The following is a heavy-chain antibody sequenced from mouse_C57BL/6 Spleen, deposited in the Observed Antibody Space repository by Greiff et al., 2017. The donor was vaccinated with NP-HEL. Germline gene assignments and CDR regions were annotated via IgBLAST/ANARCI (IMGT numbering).Heavy chain of an antibody. CDR1: GYAFRSSW. CDR2: IYPVDGDP. D-gene: IGHD1-1*01. V-gene: IGHV1-82*01. CDR3: ASPGSSLY. J-gene: IGHJ2*01. Sequence: LQESGPELVKPGASVQLSCKSSGYAFRSSWMNWVQPRPGTGLSCIGRIYPVDGDPNYNGKFKGKATLTAYKSSITAYMQLSSLTSEDSAVYFCASPGSSLYWGQGTTLTVSS.